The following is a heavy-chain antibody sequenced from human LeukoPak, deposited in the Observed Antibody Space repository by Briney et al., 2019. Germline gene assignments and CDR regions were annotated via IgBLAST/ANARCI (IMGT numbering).Heavy chain of an antibody. CDR1: GYTFTSYD. CDR2: MNPNSGNT. Sequence: ASVKVSCKASGYTFTSYDINWVRQATGQGLEWMGWMNPNSGNTGYAQKFQGRVTMTRNTSISTAYMELCSLRSEDTAVYYCARASYSRGVWFDPWGQGTLVTVSS. V-gene: IGHV1-8*01. J-gene: IGHJ5*02. D-gene: IGHD6-13*01. CDR3: ARASYSRGVWFDP.